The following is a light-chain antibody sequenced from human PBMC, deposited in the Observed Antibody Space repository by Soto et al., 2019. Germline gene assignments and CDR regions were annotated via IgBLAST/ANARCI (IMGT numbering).Light chain of an antibody. V-gene: IGKV1-5*01. Sequence: DLPMTQSPSTLSASVGDRVTITCRASESVGMWLAWYQQKPGKAPKLLMYDATTLESGVPSRFSGRSSDTEFTLTISGLQPDDFATYYCQEYDSYSYAFGQGTKVE. CDR1: ESVGMW. CDR2: DAT. CDR3: QEYDSYSYA. J-gene: IGKJ2*01.